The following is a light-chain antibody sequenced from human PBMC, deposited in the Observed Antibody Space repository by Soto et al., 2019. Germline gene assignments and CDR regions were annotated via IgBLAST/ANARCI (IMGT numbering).Light chain of an antibody. CDR1: GSNIGAGYD. J-gene: IGLJ1*01. Sequence: QPVLTQPPSVSGAPGQRVTISCTGSGSNIGAGYDVHWYQHRPGKAPKLLVFGDSHRPSGVPDRFSGSKSGTSASLAITGLQAEDEGDYYCQSYDSTLDARYVFGTGTKLTVL. V-gene: IGLV1-40*01. CDR2: GDS. CDR3: QSYDSTLDARYV.